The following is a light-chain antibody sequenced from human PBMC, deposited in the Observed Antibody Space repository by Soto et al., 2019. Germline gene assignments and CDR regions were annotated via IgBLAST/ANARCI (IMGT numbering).Light chain of an antibody. V-gene: IGKV1-17*01. CDR3: QQSYSFPPT. J-gene: IGKJ1*01. CDR2: SAS. CDR1: QDITAA. Sequence: RTTGIAAVLSASMVVRVTITCLARQDITAASGRYQQNPGKAPKRLISSASSLQSGVPSRFSGSGSGTEFTLTISSLQPEDFATYYCQQSYSFPPTFGQGTKV.